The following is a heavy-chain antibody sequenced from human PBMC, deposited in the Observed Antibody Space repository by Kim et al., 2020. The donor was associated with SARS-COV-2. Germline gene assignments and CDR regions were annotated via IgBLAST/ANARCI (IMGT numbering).Heavy chain of an antibody. Sequence: SETLSLTCKVSDGSMSTSGYYWNWIRQNPGKGLEWIGFIYNSGITSYNPSIKRRVTITIDTSEKQISLKVTSVTAADTAVYFCARASGSGRPGYGMDVWGQGTTVIVSS. J-gene: IGHJ6*02. V-gene: IGHV4-31*03. CDR2: IYNSGIT. CDR1: DGSMSTSGYY. CDR3: ARASGSGRPGYGMDV. D-gene: IGHD3-10*01.